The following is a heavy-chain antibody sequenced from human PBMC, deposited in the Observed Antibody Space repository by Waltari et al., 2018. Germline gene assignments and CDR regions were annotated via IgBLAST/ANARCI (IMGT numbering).Heavy chain of an antibody. V-gene: IGHV2-5*01. D-gene: IGHD3-16*02. CDR1: GFSLSTSGVG. CDR3: ARMITFGGVIVRDFDY. J-gene: IGHJ4*02. CDR2: IYWKDDK. Sequence: QITLKESGPTLVKPTQTLTLTCTFSGFSLSTSGVGVGWIRQPPGKALEWLALIYWKDDKRYSPSLKSRLTITKDTSKNQVVLTMTNMDPVDTATYYCARMITFGGVIVRDFDYWGQGTLVTVSS.